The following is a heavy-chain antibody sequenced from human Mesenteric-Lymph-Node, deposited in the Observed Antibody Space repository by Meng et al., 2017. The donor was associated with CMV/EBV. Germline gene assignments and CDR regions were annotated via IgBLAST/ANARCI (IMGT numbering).Heavy chain of an antibody. Sequence: GESLKISCAASGFTFDDYGMSWVRQAPGKGLEWVSGINWNGGSTGYADSVKGRFTISRDNAKNSLYLQMNSLRAEDTALYYCARASVAGKGEDYWGQGTLATVSS. J-gene: IGHJ4*02. CDR1: GFTFDDYG. V-gene: IGHV3-20*04. CDR2: INWNGGST. D-gene: IGHD6-19*01. CDR3: ARASVAGKGEDY.